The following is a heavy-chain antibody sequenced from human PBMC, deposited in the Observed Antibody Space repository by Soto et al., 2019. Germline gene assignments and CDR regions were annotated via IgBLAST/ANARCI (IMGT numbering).Heavy chain of an antibody. D-gene: IGHD4-17*01. J-gene: IGHJ4*02. CDR3: ASRYGASFDY. CDR2: IYYSGST. Sequence: QVQLQESAPGLVKPSETLSLTCTVSGGSISSYYWSWIRQPPGKGLEWIGYIYYSGSTNYNPSLKSRVTISVDTSKIQFSLMLSSVTAADTDVYYCASRYGASFDYWGQGTLVTVSS. V-gene: IGHV4-59*01. CDR1: GGSISSYY.